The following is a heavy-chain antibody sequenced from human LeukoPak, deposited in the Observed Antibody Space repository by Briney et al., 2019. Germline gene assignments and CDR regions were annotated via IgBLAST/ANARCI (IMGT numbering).Heavy chain of an antibody. V-gene: IGHV3-21*01. D-gene: IGHD1-26*01. J-gene: IGHJ4*02. CDR2: ISSSSSYI. CDR1: GFTFSSYS. CDR3: ASGSGSYPYYFDY. Sequence: PGGSLRLSCAASGFTFSSYSMNRVRQAPGKGLEWVSSISSSSSYIYYADSVKGRFTISRDNAENSLYLQMNSLRAEDTAVYYCASGSGSYPYYFDYWGQGTLVTVSS.